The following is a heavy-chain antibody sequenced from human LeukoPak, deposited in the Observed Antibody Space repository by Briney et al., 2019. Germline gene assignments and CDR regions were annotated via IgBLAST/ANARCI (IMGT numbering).Heavy chain of an antibody. CDR1: GYTFTSYD. J-gene: IGHJ4*02. Sequence: GASVKVSCKASGYTFTSYDINWVRQATGQGLEWMGWMNPNSGNTGYAQKFQGRVTMTRDTSISTAYMELSRLRSDDTAVYYCARDDGIAVAGFMDDYWGQGTLVTVSS. D-gene: IGHD6-19*01. V-gene: IGHV1-8*01. CDR3: ARDDGIAVAGFMDDY. CDR2: MNPNSGNT.